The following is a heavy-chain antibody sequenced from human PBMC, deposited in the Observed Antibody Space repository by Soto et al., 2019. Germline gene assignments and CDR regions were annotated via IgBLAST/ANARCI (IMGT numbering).Heavy chain of an antibody. D-gene: IGHD3-16*01. CDR3: ARGRFDFIWGTPAHYLDY. Sequence: ASETLSLTCTVSGDSISTYYWTWIRQPPGKGLEWIGYIYNSATTKYNPSLKSRVTISVDTSKNQFSLKLSSVTTADTAVYYCARGRFDFIWGTPAHYLDYCGQGALVTVYS. CDR2: IYNSATT. V-gene: IGHV4-59*01. J-gene: IGHJ4*02. CDR1: GDSISTYY.